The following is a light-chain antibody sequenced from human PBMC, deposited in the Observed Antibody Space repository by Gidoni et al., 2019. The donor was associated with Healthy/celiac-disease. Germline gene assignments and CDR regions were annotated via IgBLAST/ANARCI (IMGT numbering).Light chain of an antibody. J-gene: IGKJ4*01. Sequence: PATLSLSPAERATLSCRARQGVSSYLAWYQQKPGQAPRLLIYDASNRATGIPARFSGSGSGTDFTLTISSLEPEDFAVYYCQQRSNWPTFGGGTKVEIK. V-gene: IGKV3-11*01. CDR2: DAS. CDR3: QQRSNWPT. CDR1: QGVSSY.